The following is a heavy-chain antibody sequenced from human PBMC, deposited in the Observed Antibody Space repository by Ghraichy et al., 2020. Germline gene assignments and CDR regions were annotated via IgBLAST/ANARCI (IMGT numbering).Heavy chain of an antibody. J-gene: IGHJ3*01. CDR2: ISYDGSKK. CDR3: AKGYGGNSGAGAFDL. Sequence: GGSLRLSCAASRFIFSSYGMHWARQAPGKGLEWVTVISYDGSKKYFADSVKGRFTISRDISKNTVYLQMNSLRAEDTAVYYCAKGYGGNSGAGAFDLWGQGTMVTVSS. D-gene: IGHD4-23*01. CDR1: RFIFSSYG. V-gene: IGHV3-30*18.